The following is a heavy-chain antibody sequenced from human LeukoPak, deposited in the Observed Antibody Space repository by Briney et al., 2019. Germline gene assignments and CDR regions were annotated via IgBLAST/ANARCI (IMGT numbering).Heavy chain of an antibody. Sequence: GGSLRLSCAASGFTIRTFSMNWVRQAPGKGLEWVSSSDINSGSMYYSDSVKGRFTISRDNTKNSLYLQMNSLRAEDTAVYYCAKTVGSGGYYIYYFDYWGQGTLVTFSS. D-gene: IGHD3-22*01. CDR3: AKTVGSGGYYIYYFDY. CDR2: SDINSGSM. V-gene: IGHV3-21*01. CDR1: GFTIRTFS. J-gene: IGHJ4*02.